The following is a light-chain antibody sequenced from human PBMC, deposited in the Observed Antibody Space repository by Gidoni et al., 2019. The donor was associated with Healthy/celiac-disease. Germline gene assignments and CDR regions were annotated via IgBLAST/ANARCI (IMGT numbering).Light chain of an antibody. CDR2: DAS. CDR3: QQYDNLPA. Sequence: DIPITRSPSSLSASVGDSVTITCQASQDISNYFNWYQQKPGKAPKRLIYDASNLETGVPSRFSGSGSGTDFTFTISSLQPEDIATYYCQQYDNLPACXGXTKVEIK. CDR1: QDISNY. V-gene: IGKV1-33*01. J-gene: IGKJ4*01.